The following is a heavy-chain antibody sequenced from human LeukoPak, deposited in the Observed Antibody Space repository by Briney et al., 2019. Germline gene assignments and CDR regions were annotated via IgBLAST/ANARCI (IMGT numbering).Heavy chain of an antibody. D-gene: IGHD6-19*01. CDR2: ISWDGGST. J-gene: IGHJ3*02. Sequence: GGSLRLSCAASGFTFDDYAMHWVRQAPGKGLGWVSLISWDGGSTYYADSVKGRFTISRDNSKNSLYLQMNSLRAEDTALYYCAIIAVAGSRDDWDAFDIWGQGTMVTVSS. CDR3: AIIAVAGSRDDWDAFDI. CDR1: GFTFDDYA. V-gene: IGHV3-43D*03.